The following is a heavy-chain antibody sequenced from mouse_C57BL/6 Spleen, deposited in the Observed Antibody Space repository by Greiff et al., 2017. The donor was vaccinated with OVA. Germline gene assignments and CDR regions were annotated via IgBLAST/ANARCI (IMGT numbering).Heavy chain of an antibody. CDR3: ARFLYGSSFFDY. D-gene: IGHD1-1*01. CDR2: IRNKANGYTT. Sequence: DVMLVESGGGLVQPGGSLSLSCAASGFTFTDYYMSWVRQPPGKALEWLGFIRNKANGYTTEYSASVKGRFTISRDNSQSILYLQMNALRAEDSATYYCARFLYGSSFFDYWGQGTTLTVSS. V-gene: IGHV7-3*01. J-gene: IGHJ2*01. CDR1: GFTFTDYY.